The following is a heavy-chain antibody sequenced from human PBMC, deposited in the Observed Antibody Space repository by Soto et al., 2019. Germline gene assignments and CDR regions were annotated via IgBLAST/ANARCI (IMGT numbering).Heavy chain of an antibody. J-gene: IGHJ4*02. CDR1: GYSFITYD. CDR3: ARRKERSGPHYFDS. Sequence: QVQLVQSGAEVKKPGASVKVSCKASGYSFITYDINWVRRAPGQGLEWMGWMNPYNGNAGYAQKFQGRVTMTRNTSISTAYMELSSLRSNDTAVYFCARRKERSGPHYFDSWGQGTLVTVSS. V-gene: IGHV1-8*01. CDR2: MNPYNGNA. D-gene: IGHD1-1*01.